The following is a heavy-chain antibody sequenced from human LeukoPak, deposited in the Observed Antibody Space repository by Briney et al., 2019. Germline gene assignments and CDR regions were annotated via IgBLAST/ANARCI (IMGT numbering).Heavy chain of an antibody. CDR1: GFTFDDYA. CDR3: AKDTFAGTASYFDY. CDR2: ISWNSGSI. Sequence: GGSLRLSCAASGFTFDDYAMHWVRQAPGKGLEWVSGISWNSGSIGYADSVKGRFTISRDNAKNSLYLQMNSLRAEDTALYYCAKDTFAGTASYFDYWGQGTLVTVSS. V-gene: IGHV3-9*01. D-gene: IGHD1-7*01. J-gene: IGHJ4*02.